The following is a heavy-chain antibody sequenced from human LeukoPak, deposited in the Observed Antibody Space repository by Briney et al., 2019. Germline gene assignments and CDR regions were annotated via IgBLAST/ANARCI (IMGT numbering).Heavy chain of an antibody. D-gene: IGHD3-10*01. J-gene: IGHJ4*02. CDR2: INGDGSSV. V-gene: IGHV3-74*01. CDR3: AKDFSGAIDS. CDR1: GFIFSNYW. Sequence: GGSLRLSCAASGFIFSNYWMHWVRQAPGKGLVWVSRINGDGSSVSYADSVKGRFTISRDNAKNTLYLQMDSLRAEDTAVYFCAKDFSGAIDSWGQGTQVTVSS.